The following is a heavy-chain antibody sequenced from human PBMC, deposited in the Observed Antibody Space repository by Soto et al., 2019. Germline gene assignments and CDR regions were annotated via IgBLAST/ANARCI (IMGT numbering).Heavy chain of an antibody. J-gene: IGHJ5*01. Sequence: GGSLRLSCAASGFTFSSYAMHWVRQAPGKGLEWVAVISYDGSNKYYADSVKGRFTISRDNSKNTLYLQMNSLRAEDTAVYYCARDRFPLFGVVIYCFDSWCQGTLVNVSS. CDR2: ISYDGSNK. V-gene: IGHV3-30-3*01. D-gene: IGHD3-3*01. CDR3: ARDRFPLFGVVIYCFDS. CDR1: GFTFSSYA.